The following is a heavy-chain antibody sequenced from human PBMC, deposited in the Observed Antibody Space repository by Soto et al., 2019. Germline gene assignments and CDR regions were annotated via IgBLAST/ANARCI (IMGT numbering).Heavy chain of an antibody. J-gene: IGHJ4*02. V-gene: IGHV3-23*01. Sequence: VGSLSLSCAAFGFDFNKYAMTWVRQAPGKGLQWVSSITSNGDSTYYADSVKGRFTTSRDNSKNTLYLQMNSLRADDTAVFYCAKDSPSYTTSPFYFDSWGQGTLVTVSS. CDR3: AKDSPSYTTSPFYFDS. CDR1: GFDFNKYA. CDR2: ITSNGDST. D-gene: IGHD2-2*02.